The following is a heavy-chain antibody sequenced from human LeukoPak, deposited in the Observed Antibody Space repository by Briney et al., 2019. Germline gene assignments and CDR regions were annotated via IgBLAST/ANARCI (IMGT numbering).Heavy chain of an antibody. CDR2: FSRSGPDT. V-gene: IGHV3-23*01. CDR1: GFTFGSSA. Sequence: GGSLRLSCAASGFTFGSSAMSWVRQAPGKGPEWVSTFSRSGPDTYYADSVRGRFTIFRDNSKNTLYLQMNSLRAEDTAVYYCAKGSLGSWYYFDYWGQGTLVTVSS. J-gene: IGHJ4*02. D-gene: IGHD6-13*01. CDR3: AKGSLGSWYYFDY.